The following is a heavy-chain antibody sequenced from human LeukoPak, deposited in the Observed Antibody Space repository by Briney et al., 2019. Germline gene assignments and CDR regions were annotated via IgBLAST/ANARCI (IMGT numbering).Heavy chain of an antibody. CDR2: TVVGSGNT. J-gene: IGHJ4*02. CDR1: GFTFTSSA. V-gene: IGHV1-58*01. D-gene: IGHD3-3*01. CDR3: AAAVHDFWSGYYPY. Sequence: SVKVSCKASGFTFTSSAVRWVRQARGQRLEWIGWTVVGSGNTNYAQKFQERVTITRDMSTSTAYMELSSLRSEDTAVYYCAAAVHDFWSGYYPYWGQGTLVTVSS.